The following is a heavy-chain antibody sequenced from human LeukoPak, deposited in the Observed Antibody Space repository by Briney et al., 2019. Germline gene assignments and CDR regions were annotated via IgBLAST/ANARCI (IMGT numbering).Heavy chain of an antibody. D-gene: IGHD6-19*01. J-gene: IGHJ3*02. Sequence: PGGSLRLSCAASGITFSDYYMSWIRQAPGKGLEWVSYISSSGSTIYYADSVKGRFTISRDNAKNSLYLQMNSLRAEDTAVYYCASSSGWRPHDAFDIWGQGTMVTVSS. CDR2: ISSSGSTI. CDR3: ASSSGWRPHDAFDI. CDR1: GITFSDYY. V-gene: IGHV3-11*01.